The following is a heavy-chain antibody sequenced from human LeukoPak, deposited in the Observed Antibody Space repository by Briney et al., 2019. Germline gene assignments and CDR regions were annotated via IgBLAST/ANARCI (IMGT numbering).Heavy chain of an antibody. V-gene: IGHV4-59*01. CDR3: ARALIRGMIRPETDAFDV. D-gene: IGHD3-10*01. CDR2: VFYRRTA. Sequence: YETLSLTCTVTRASIRTYSWGWLRPPPGKGLECIGSVFYRRTANHNPALKKRGCMALDTSKKQVYLKLNSVTAEGTAMYYCARALIRGMIRPETDAFDVWGRGTMVTVSS. CDR1: RASIRTYS. J-gene: IGHJ3*01.